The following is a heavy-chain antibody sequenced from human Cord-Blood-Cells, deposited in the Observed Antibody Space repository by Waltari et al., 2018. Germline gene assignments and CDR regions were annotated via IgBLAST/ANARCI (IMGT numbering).Heavy chain of an antibody. D-gene: IGHD6-6*01. J-gene: IGHJ2*01. CDR2: IYPGDSDT. CDR3: ARPHHSSSSKWYFDL. CDR1: GYSFTSYW. V-gene: IGHV5-51*01. Sequence: EVPLVQSGAEVKKPGESLKISCQGSGYSFTSYWTGWVRQVPGKGLEWMGIIYPGDSDTRYSPSFQGQVTISADKSISTAYLQWSSLKASDTAMYYCARPHHSSSSKWYFDLWGRGTLVTVSS.